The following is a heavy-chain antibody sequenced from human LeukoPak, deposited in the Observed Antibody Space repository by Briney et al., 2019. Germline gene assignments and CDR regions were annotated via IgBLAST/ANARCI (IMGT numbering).Heavy chain of an antibody. CDR3: VRGADTGYSSDS. Sequence: GGSLRLSCAASRFAFSTYWMHWVRQAPGKGLVWVSRINSDGRSTNYADSVKGRFSISRDNAENTLYLQMNSLRVEDTAVYYCVRGADTGYSSDSWGQGTLVTVSS. CDR1: RFAFSTYW. D-gene: IGHD3-9*01. CDR2: INSDGRST. V-gene: IGHV3-74*01. J-gene: IGHJ4*02.